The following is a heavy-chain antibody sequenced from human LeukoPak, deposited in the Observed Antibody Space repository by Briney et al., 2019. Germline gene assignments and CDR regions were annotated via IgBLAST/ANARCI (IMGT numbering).Heavy chain of an antibody. CDR2: ISGYNGHT. J-gene: IGHJ3*02. V-gene: IGHV1-18*01. CDR1: GYIFTNYY. CDR3: ARGGLMVRGKKPAFDI. Sequence: ASVKVSCKASGYIFTNYYIIWVRQAPGQGLDWMGWISGYNGHTNYPPKFQGRVTITIDTSTSTAYMELRSLRSDDTAVYYCARGGLMVRGKKPAFDIWGQGTMVTVSS. D-gene: IGHD3-10*01.